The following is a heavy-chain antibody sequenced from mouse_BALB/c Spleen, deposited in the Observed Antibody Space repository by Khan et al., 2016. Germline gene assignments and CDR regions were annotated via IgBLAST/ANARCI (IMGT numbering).Heavy chain of an antibody. V-gene: IGHV6-6*02. CDR2: IRLKSNNYAT. J-gene: IGHJ3*01. CDR3: SKALYLFAY. D-gene: IGHD1-1*01. CDR1: GFTFSNYW. Sequence: EVKLEVSGGGLVQPGGSMKLSCVASGFTFSNYWMNWVRQSPEKGLEWVAEIRLKSNNYATHYAESVEGRFTISRDDSKSSVYLQMNNLRAEDTGIYYCSKALYLFAYWGQGTLVTVAA.